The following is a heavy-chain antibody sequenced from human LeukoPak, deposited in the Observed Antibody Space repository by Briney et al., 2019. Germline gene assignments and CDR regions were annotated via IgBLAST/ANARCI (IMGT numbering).Heavy chain of an antibody. CDR3: AKGGVDSPMNFDH. V-gene: IGHV3-43*01. CDR1: GYMFDDYT. CDR2: INWDGGST. D-gene: IGHD5-18*01. Sequence: PGGSLRLSCAASGYMFDDYTMHWVRQAPGKGLEWVSLINWDGGSTYYAGSVKGRFTISRDNSKNSLYLQMNNLRTEDTALYYCAKGGVDSPMNFDHWGQGTLVTVSS. J-gene: IGHJ4*02.